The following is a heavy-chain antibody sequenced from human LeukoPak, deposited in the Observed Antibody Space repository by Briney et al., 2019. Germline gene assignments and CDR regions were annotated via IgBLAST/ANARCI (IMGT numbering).Heavy chain of an antibody. CDR1: GFTFSTYE. CDR3: ARDLHYYVAMDV. CDR2: ISGSGSSI. V-gene: IGHV3-48*03. Sequence: PGGSLRLSCTASGFTFSTYEMNWVRQAPGKGLEWISYISGSGSSIFYADSLLGRFTVSRDNAKNSVYLQMNSLRAEDTAVYYCARDLHYYVAMDVWGQGTTVTVSS. J-gene: IGHJ6*02. D-gene: IGHD3-10*02.